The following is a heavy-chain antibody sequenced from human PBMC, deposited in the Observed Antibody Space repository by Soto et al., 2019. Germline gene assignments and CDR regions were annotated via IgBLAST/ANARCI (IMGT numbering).Heavy chain of an antibody. J-gene: IGHJ5*02. CDR3: ARDYGDYDLLYWFDP. V-gene: IGHV1-46*03. D-gene: IGHD4-17*01. CDR1: GYTFTSYY. CDR2: INPSGGST. Sequence: GASVKVSCKASGYTFTSYYMHWVRQAPGQGLEWMGIINPSGGSTSYAQKYQGRVTMTRDTSTSTVYMELSSLRSEDTAEYYCARDYGDYDLLYWFDPWGQGTLVTVSS.